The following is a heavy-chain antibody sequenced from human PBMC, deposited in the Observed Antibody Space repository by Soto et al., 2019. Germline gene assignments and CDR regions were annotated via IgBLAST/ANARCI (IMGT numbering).Heavy chain of an antibody. Sequence: QVQLQESGPGLVKPSETLSLTCTVSGGSISSYYRSWIGQPPGKGLEWIGYIYYSGSTNYNPSLKSRVTISVDTSKNQFSLKLSSVTAADTAVYYCARSQYSGYDSLDYWGQGTLVTVSS. V-gene: IGHV4-59*08. J-gene: IGHJ4*02. CDR3: ARSQYSGYDSLDY. D-gene: IGHD5-12*01. CDR1: GGSISSYY. CDR2: IYYSGST.